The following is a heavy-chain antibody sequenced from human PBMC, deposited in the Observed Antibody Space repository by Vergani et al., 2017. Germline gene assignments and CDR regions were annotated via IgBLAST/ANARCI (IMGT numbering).Heavy chain of an antibody. D-gene: IGHD4-17*01. CDR1: GGSISSDNYY. Sequence: QVQLQESGPGLVKPSQTLSLTCTVSGGSISSDNYYWSWIRQHPGKGLEWIGYIYYSGSTYYNPSLKSRVTISVDTSKNQFSLKLSSVTAADTAVYYCARAGGTTVSYYYMDVWGKGTTVTVSS. CDR2: IYYSGST. J-gene: IGHJ6*03. V-gene: IGHV4-31*03. CDR3: ARAGGTTVSYYYMDV.